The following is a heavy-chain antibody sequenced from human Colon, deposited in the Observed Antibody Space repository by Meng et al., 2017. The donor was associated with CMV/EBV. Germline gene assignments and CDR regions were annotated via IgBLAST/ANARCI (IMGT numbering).Heavy chain of an antibody. V-gene: IGHV3-11*01. CDR2: ISGPSSTI. CDR3: ARDPSSGGSDY. D-gene: IGHD2-15*01. J-gene: IGHJ4*02. CDR1: GFSFGAYY. Sequence: GGSLRLSCAASGFSFGAYYMSWIRQAPGKGLEWIAYISGPSSTIYYADSVKGRFTISRDNAKNSLFLQMDSLRAEDTAVYYCARDPSSGGSDYWGQGTLVTVSS.